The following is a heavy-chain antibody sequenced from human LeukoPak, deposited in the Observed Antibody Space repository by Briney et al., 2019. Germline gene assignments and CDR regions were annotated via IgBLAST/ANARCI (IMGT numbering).Heavy chain of an antibody. Sequence: SETLSLTCAVYGGSFSGYYWSWIRQPPGKGLEWIGEINHSGSTNYNPSLKSRVTISVDTSKNQFSLKLSSVTAADTAVYYCASGSRGSSWYSKTMTYYYYYMDVWGKGTTVTVSS. J-gene: IGHJ6*03. CDR2: INHSGST. V-gene: IGHV4-34*01. D-gene: IGHD6-13*01. CDR3: ASGSRGSSWYSKTMTYYYYYMDV. CDR1: GGSFSGYY.